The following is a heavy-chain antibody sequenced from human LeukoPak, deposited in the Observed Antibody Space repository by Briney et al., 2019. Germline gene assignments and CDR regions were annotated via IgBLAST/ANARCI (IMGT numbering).Heavy chain of an antibody. J-gene: IGHJ4*02. D-gene: IGHD3-9*01. V-gene: IGHV3-21*01. Sequence: GGSLRLFCAASGFTFNTFNMNWVRQAPGKGLEWVSSITSGGDYIYYADSVKGRFTTSRDNAKNSPSLQLNSLRVEDTAVYYCARGHYDVLAASYKWTPDYWGQGTLVTVSS. CDR1: GFTFNTFN. CDR2: ITSGGDYI. CDR3: ARGHYDVLAASYKWTPDY.